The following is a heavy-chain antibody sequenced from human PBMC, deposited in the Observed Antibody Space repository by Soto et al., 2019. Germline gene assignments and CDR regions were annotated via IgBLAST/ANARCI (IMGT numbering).Heavy chain of an antibody. J-gene: IGHJ4*02. Sequence: QVQLQESGPGLVKPSETLSLTCTVSGASVSSFYWSWIRQPPGKGLEWIGYISYSGSTNYSPSLKSRLTISVDTSKNQFSLRLSSVTAADTAVYYCAREVSSGWKAFDYWGQGTLVTVS. D-gene: IGHD6-19*01. CDR2: ISYSGST. V-gene: IGHV4-59*02. CDR3: AREVSSGWKAFDY. CDR1: GASVSSFY.